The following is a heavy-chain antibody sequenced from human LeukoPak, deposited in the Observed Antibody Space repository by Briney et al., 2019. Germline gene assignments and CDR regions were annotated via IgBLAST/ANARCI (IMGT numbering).Heavy chain of an antibody. CDR3: TTAGKFYYGSGGPSWFDP. Sequence: GASVKVSCKASGYSFTDYFMHWVQQAPGKGLEWMGRVDPEDGETIYGEKFQGRVTITADTSTDTAYMELSSLRSEDTAVYYCTTAGKFYYGSGGPSWFDPWGQGTLVTVSS. J-gene: IGHJ5*02. CDR2: VDPEDGET. CDR1: GYSFTDYF. V-gene: IGHV1-69-2*01. D-gene: IGHD3-10*01.